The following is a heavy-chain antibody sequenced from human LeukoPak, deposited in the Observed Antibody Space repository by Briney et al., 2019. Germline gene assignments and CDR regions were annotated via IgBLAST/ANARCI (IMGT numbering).Heavy chain of an antibody. CDR3: SRGATGSAYSASNF. Sequence: GGSLRLSCAASGFTFSSYGMHWVRQAPGKGLEWVAVIWYDGSNKYYADSVKGRFTISRDNSKNTLYLQMNSLRAEDTAVYYCSRGATGSAYSASNFWGQGTLVTVSS. V-gene: IGHV3-33*01. J-gene: IGHJ4*02. CDR2: IWYDGSNK. D-gene: IGHD3-22*01. CDR1: GFTFSSYG.